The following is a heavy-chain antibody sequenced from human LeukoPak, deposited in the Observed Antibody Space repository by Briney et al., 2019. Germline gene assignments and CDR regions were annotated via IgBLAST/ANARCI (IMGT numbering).Heavy chain of an antibody. J-gene: IGHJ4*02. CDR3: ARALDYGDYGTPPDY. V-gene: IGHV1-69*04. CDR2: IIPILGIA. D-gene: IGHD4-17*01. CDR1: GGTFSSYA. Sequence: ASVKVSCKASGGTFSSYAISCVRQAPGQGLEWMGRIIPILGIANYAQKFQGRVTITADKSTSTAYMELSSLRSEDTAVYYCARALDYGDYGTPPDYWGQGTLVTVSS.